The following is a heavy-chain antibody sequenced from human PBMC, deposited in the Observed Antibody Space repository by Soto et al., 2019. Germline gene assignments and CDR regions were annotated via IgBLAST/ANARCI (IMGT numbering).Heavy chain of an antibody. D-gene: IGHD5-12*01. CDR2: IKQDGSEK. CDR1: GFSFSSYW. J-gene: IGHJ5*02. CDR3: ARPNSGYDWYWFDP. Sequence: GGSLRLSSAASGFSFSSYWMSWVRQAPGKGLEWVANIKQDGSEKYYVDSVKGRFTISRDNAKNSLYLQMNSLRAEDTAVYYCARPNSGYDWYWFDPWGQGTLVTVSS. V-gene: IGHV3-7*05.